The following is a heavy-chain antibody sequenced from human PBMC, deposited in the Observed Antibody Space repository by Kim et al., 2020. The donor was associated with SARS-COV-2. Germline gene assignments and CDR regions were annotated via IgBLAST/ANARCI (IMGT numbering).Heavy chain of an antibody. V-gene: IGHV4-34*01. Sequence: SETLSLTCAVYGGSFSGYYWSWIRQPPGKGLEWIGEINHSGSTNYNPSLKSRVTISVDTSKNQFSLKLSSVTAADTAVYYCASLSRGYSDGYDMVTPDYWGQGTLVTVSS. D-gene: IGHD5-18*01. J-gene: IGHJ4*02. CDR2: INHSGST. CDR3: ASLSRGYSDGYDMVTPDY. CDR1: GGSFSGYY.